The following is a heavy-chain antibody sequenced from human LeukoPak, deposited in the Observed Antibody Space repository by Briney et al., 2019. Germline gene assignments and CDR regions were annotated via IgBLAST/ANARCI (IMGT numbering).Heavy chain of an antibody. Sequence: GGSLRPSCAASGFTFSSYGMHWVRQAPGKGLEWVAFIRYDGSNKYYADSVKGRFTISRDNSKNTLYLQMNSLRAEDTAVYYCARDVTSPEAFDIWGQGTMVTVSS. CDR2: IRYDGSNK. D-gene: IGHD2-21*02. V-gene: IGHV3-30*02. CDR3: ARDVTSPEAFDI. J-gene: IGHJ3*02. CDR1: GFTFSSYG.